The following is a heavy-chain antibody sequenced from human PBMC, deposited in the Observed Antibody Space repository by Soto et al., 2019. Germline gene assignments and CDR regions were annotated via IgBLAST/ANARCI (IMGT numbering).Heavy chain of an antibody. Sequence: VQLVQSGAEVKKPGSSVKVSCKASGGTFTNYAFSWVRQAPGQGLEWLGGIIPIFGTADYAQKFQGRVTVTADESTSTAHMELSSLRSEDTAVYYCASWLKEAGIGGHYYSGMDVWGQGTTVTVSS. CDR2: IIPIFGTA. CDR1: GGTFTNYA. D-gene: IGHD1-1*01. V-gene: IGHV1-69*13. J-gene: IGHJ6*02. CDR3: ASWLKEAGIGGHYYSGMDV.